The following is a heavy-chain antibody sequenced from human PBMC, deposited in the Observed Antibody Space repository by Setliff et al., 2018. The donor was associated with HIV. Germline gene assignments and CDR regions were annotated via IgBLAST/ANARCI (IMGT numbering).Heavy chain of an antibody. D-gene: IGHD3-10*01. J-gene: IGHJ4*02. CDR1: RFIFSNYA. V-gene: IGHV3-30*04. Sequence: GGSLRLSCAASRFIFSNYAMHWVRQAPGKGLEWVALISHDGNNKYYADSVKGRFTISRDNSKNTLYLQMNSLRAEDTATYYCAKEFEDLSGAYWGQGTLVTVSS. CDR3: AKEFEDLSGAY. CDR2: ISHDGNNK.